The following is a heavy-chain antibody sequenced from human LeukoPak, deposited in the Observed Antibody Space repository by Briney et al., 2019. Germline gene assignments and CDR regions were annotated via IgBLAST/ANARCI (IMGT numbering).Heavy chain of an antibody. J-gene: IGHJ4*02. Sequence: ASVKVSCKASGYTFTNYYIHWVRQAPGQGLEWMGMVNPSGGRTTYAKKFQGRVTMTRDTSTNTVYTELSSLRSDDTAVYYCARDYYGGHNLYNFDFWGQGTRVIVSS. CDR1: GYTFTNYY. D-gene: IGHD3-10*01. CDR2: VNPSGGRT. CDR3: ARDYYGGHNLYNFDF. V-gene: IGHV1-46*01.